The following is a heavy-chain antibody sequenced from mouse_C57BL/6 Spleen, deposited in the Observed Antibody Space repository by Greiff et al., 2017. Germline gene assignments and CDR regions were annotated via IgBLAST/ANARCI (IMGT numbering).Heavy chain of an antibody. D-gene: IGHD2-2*01. J-gene: IGHJ3*01. CDR3: AKKNGYDGGFAY. CDR1: GFSLTSYG. Sequence: QVQLKESGPGLVQPSQSLSITCTVSGFSLTSYGVHLVRQSPGKGLEWLGVLWRGGSTDYNAAFMSRLSITKDKSKSQVFFKMNSLQADDTAIYYCAKKNGYDGGFAYWGQGTLVTVSA. CDR2: LWRGGST. V-gene: IGHV2-5*01.